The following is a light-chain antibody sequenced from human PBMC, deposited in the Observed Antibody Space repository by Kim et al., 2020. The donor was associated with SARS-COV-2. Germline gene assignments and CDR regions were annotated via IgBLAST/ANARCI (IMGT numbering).Light chain of an antibody. Sequence: QSVLTQPPSVSGAPGQRVTISCTGSSSNIGAGYDVHWYQQLPGKAPKLLIYGNSNRPSGVPDRFSGSKSGTSASLAITGLQAEDEADYYCQSYDSSLSGLFGGGTQLTVL. J-gene: IGLJ2*01. CDR3: QSYDSSLSGL. CDR2: GNS. CDR1: SSNIGAGYD. V-gene: IGLV1-40*01.